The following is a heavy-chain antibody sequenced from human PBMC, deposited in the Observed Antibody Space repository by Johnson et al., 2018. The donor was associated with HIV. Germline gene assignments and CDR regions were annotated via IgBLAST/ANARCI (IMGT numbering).Heavy chain of an antibody. Sequence: VQLVESGGGLVKHGGSLRLSCAASGFIVSSNCMTWVRQAPGKGLEWVSVIYSGGSTYYADSVKGRFTISRDNSKNTLYLQMNSLRAEDTAVYYCASYCSGGSCYRRSPSDAFDIWGQGTMVTVSS. CDR3: ASYCSGGSCYRRSPSDAFDI. CDR2: IYSGGST. D-gene: IGHD2-15*01. CDR1: GFIVSSNC. V-gene: IGHV3-66*02. J-gene: IGHJ3*02.